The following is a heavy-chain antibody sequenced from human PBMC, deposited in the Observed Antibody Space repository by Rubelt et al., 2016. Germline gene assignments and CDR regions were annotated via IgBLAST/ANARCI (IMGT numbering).Heavy chain of an antibody. J-gene: IGHJ4*02. CDR3: AREVTAVAASEFDY. D-gene: IGHD6-19*01. Sequence: WVSAISGSGGSTYYADSVKDRFTISRDNSKNTLYLQMNSLRAEDTAVYYCAREVTAVAASEFDYWGQGTLVTVSS. CDR2: ISGSGGST. V-gene: IGHV3-23*01.